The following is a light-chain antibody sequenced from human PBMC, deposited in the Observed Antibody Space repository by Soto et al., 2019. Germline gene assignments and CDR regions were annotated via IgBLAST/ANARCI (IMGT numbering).Light chain of an antibody. CDR3: QQYSNWPCT. J-gene: IGKJ1*01. CDR1: QSVSSN. V-gene: IGKV3-15*01. CDR2: GTS. Sequence: EIVMTQSPATLSVSPGERATLSCRASQSVSSNLAWYQQKPGQPPRLLIYGTSTRPTGVPARFSGSGSETEFTLTISSLQSEDFAVYYCQQYSNWPCTFGLGTKVEI.